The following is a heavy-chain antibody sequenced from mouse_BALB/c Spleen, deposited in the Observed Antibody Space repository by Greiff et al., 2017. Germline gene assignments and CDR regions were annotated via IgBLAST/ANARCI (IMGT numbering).Heavy chain of an antibody. V-gene: IGHV5-4*02. J-gene: IGHJ4*01. CDR3: ARDRAYGLYAMDY. Sequence: EVQVVESGGGLVKPGGSLKLSCAASGFTFSDYYMYWVRQTPEKRLEWVATISDGGSYTYYPDSVKGRFTISRDNAKNNLYLQMSSLKSEDTAMYYCARDRAYGLYAMDYWGQGTSVTVSS. CDR2: ISDGGSYT. CDR1: GFTFSDYY. D-gene: IGHD1-1*02.